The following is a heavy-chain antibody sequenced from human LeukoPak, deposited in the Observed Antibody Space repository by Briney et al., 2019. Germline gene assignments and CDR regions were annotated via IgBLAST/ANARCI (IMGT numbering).Heavy chain of an antibody. J-gene: IGHJ3*02. CDR3: AKDREYSYVYDAFDI. V-gene: IGHV3-23*01. D-gene: IGHD3-16*01. Sequence: HPGGSLRLSCAASGFTFNTYAMAWVRQAPGKGLEWVSSITGNGVSTYYADSVKGRFTISRDNAKNSLYLQMNSLRAEDTAVYYCAKDREYSYVYDAFDIWGQGTLVTVSS. CDR1: GFTFNTYA. CDR2: ITGNGVST.